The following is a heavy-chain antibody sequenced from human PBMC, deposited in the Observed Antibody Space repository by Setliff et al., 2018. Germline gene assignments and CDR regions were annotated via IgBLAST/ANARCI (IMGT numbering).Heavy chain of an antibody. J-gene: IGHJ4*02. Sequence: GGSLRLSCAASGFIFSSYWMNWVRQAPGKGLEWVATINQDGSGKYYVDSVKGRFTISRDNAKNSLYLQMDSLRAEDTAVYYCVRTLFLQYYGGRSGGYFDYWGQGSLVTVSS. CDR2: INQDGSGK. V-gene: IGHV3-7*01. CDR3: VRTLFLQYYGGRSGGYFDY. D-gene: IGHD4-17*01. CDR1: GFIFSSYW.